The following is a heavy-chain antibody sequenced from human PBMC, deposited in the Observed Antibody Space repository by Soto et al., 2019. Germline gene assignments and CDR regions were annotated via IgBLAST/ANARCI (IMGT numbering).Heavy chain of an antibody. CDR1: GFTFSSYA. V-gene: IGHV3-23*01. Sequence: TGWSLRLSCAASGFTFSSYAMSWVRQAPGKGLEWVSAISDSGDKTYYADSVKGRFTVSRDNSKNTLYLQMNSLRAEDTAVYFCAKDPNDYDSSAYYVDYWGRGTLVTVSS. D-gene: IGHD3-22*01. CDR2: ISDSGDKT. CDR3: AKDPNDYDSSAYYVDY. J-gene: IGHJ4*02.